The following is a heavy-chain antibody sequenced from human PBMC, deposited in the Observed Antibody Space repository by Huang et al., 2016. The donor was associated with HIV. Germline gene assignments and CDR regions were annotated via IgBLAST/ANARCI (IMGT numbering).Heavy chain of an antibody. D-gene: IGHD3-10*01. CDR2: ISPEDAET. J-gene: IGHJ5*02. Sequence: EVQLVHSGAEVRKPGEYLRVSCTTSGYKFSSYWIAGVRQTPGRGLEWIGSISPEDAETSDGCSFGRQVTMSVDKSTNTAFLQWGGLKASDSALYFCTRLFPELESFYTPLYRGGTHNWFDPWGQGTLVIVS. CDR3: TRLFPELESFYTPLYRGGTHNWFDP. CDR1: GYKFSSYW. V-gene: IGHV5-51*01.